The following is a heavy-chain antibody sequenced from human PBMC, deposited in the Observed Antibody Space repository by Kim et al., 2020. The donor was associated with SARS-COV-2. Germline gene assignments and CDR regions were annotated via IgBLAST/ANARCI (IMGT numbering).Heavy chain of an antibody. Sequence: SETLSLTCAVYGGSFSGYYWSWIRQPPGKGLEWIGEINHSGSTNYNPSLKSRVTISVDTSKNQFSLKLSSVTAADTAVYYCARQVGDYYDSSGYGNYWGQGTLVTVSS. J-gene: IGHJ4*02. V-gene: IGHV4-34*01. CDR2: INHSGST. CDR1: GGSFSGYY. CDR3: ARQVGDYYDSSGYGNY. D-gene: IGHD3-22*01.